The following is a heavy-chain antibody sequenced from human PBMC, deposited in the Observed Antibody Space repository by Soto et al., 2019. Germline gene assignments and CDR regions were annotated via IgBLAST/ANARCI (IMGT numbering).Heavy chain of an antibody. V-gene: IGHV3-15*01. Sequence: PGGSLRLSCATSGFTFSKAWVGWVRQAPGKGLEWVGRIMSKTDGGTTDYAAPAKGRFTISRDDSKSTLYLQMNSLKTEDTAFYYCTTDSGMSPYSFDYWGQGTLVTVSS. J-gene: IGHJ4*02. D-gene: IGHD1-26*01. CDR2: IMSKTDGGTT. CDR1: GFTFSKAW. CDR3: TTDSGMSPYSFDY.